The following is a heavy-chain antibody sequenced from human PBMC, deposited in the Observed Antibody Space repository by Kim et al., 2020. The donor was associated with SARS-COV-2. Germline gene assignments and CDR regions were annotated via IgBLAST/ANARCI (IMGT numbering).Heavy chain of an antibody. V-gene: IGHV3-23*01. CDR3: AKDPEGRGYCSGGSCLAATSPENYGMDV. CDR1: GFTFSSYA. CDR2: ISGSGGST. D-gene: IGHD2-15*01. Sequence: GGSLRLSCAASGFTFSSYAMSWVRQAPGKGLEWVSAISGSGGSTYYADSVKGRFTISRDNSKNTLYLQMNSLRAEDTAVYYCAKDPEGRGYCSGGSCLAATSPENYGMDVWGQGTTVTVSS. J-gene: IGHJ6*02.